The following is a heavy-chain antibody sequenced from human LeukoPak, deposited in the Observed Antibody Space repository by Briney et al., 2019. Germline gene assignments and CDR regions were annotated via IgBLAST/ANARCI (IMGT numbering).Heavy chain of an antibody. CDR3: ARGNYDILTGYRFDY. CDR1: GYTFTSYA. CDR2: INTNTGNP. J-gene: IGHJ4*02. V-gene: IGHV7-4-1*02. D-gene: IGHD3-9*01. Sequence: ASVKVSCKASGYTFTSYAMNWVRQAPGQGREWMGWINTNTGNPTYAQGFTGRFVFSLDTSVSTAYLQISSLKAEDTAVYYCARGNYDILTGYRFDYWGQGTLVTVSS.